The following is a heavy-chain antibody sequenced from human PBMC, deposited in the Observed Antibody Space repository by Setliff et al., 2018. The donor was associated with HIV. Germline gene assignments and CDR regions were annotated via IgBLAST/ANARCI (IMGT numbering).Heavy chain of an antibody. CDR1: GGSISSSSYY. J-gene: IGHJ3*02. Sequence: SETLSLTCTVSGGSISSSSYYWGWIRQPPGKGLEWIGSIYYSGSTYYNPSLKSRVAMSVDTSKNQFSLKLSSVTAADTAVYYCARAMKYSYGYVHDAFDIWGQGTMVTVS. CDR2: IYYSGST. V-gene: IGHV4-39*01. D-gene: IGHD5-18*01. CDR3: ARAMKYSYGYVHDAFDI.